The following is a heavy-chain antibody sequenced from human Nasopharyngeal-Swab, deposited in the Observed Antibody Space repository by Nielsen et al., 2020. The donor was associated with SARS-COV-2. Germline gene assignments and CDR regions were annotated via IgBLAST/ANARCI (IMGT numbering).Heavy chain of an antibody. D-gene: IGHD2-15*01. CDR2: IYPGDSDT. J-gene: IGHJ4*02. CDR3: ARRVGYCSGGSCYFDY. Sequence: GGSLRLSCKGSGYSFTSYLIGWVRQMPGKGLEWMGIIYPGDSDTRYSPSFQGQVTISADKSISTAYLQWSSLKASDTAMYYCARRVGYCSGGSCYFDYWGQGTLVTVSS. CDR1: GYSFTSYL. V-gene: IGHV5-51*01.